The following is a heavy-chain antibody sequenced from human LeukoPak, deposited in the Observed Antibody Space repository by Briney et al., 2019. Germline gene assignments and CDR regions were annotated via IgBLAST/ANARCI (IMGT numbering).Heavy chain of an antibody. D-gene: IGHD4-11*01. Sequence: PSQTLSLTCAVSGGSISSGGYSWSWIRQPPGKGLEWIGYIYTSGSTNYNPSLKSRVTISVDTSKNQFSLKLSSVTAADTAVYYCARAVNYSNPLYYYYMDVWGKGTTVTVSS. CDR3: ARAVNYSNPLYYYYMDV. CDR1: GGSISSGGYS. V-gene: IGHV4-61*09. CDR2: IYTSGST. J-gene: IGHJ6*03.